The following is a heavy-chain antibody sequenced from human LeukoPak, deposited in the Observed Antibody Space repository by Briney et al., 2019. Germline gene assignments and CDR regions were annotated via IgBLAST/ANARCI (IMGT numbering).Heavy chain of an antibody. Sequence: SETLSLTCSVSTDSTAGYYWGWIRQSPGRAPEWLAYVYRSGQSDYNSSLRGRVTVSLDRSKTQVSLSLRSLTAADTAVYYCASGKYFYDDSASVNRASRTAFHIWAQGTMVVVPS. J-gene: IGHJ3*02. CDR1: TDSTAGYY. CDR2: VYRSGQS. D-gene: IGHD3-3*01. V-gene: IGHV4-59*12. CDR3: ASGKYFYDDSASVNRASRTAFHI.